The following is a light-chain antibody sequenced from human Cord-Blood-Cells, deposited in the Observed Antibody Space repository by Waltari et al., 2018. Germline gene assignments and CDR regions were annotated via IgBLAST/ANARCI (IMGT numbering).Light chain of an antibody. V-gene: IGKV1-39*01. CDR1: QSISSY. Sequence: DIQMTQSPSALSASVGDRVTITCRASQSISSYLNWYQQKPGKAPKLLIYAASSLQSGVPSRFSGSGSGTDSTLTISRLQPEDFATYHCQQSYSTPPWTFGQGTKVEIK. J-gene: IGKJ1*01. CDR3: QQSYSTPPWT. CDR2: AAS.